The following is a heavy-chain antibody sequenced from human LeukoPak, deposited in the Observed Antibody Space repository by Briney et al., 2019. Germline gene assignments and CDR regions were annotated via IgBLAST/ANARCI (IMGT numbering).Heavy chain of an antibody. CDR2: INSDGSKT. V-gene: IGHV3-74*01. D-gene: IGHD4-23*01. CDR3: AREGMRWPFFDY. J-gene: IGHJ4*02. CDR1: GFTFSTYW. Sequence: GGSLRLSCAASGFTFSTYWMQWVRQAPGKGLVWVSRINSDGSKTYYADSVKGRFTISRDNAKNTLYVQMNSLRVEDTAIYYCAREGMRWPFFDYWGQGTLVTVSS.